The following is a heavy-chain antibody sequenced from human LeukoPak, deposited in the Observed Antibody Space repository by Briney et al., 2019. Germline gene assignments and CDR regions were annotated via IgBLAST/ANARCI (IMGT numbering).Heavy chain of an antibody. J-gene: IGHJ6*02. D-gene: IGHD2-2*01. V-gene: IGHV5-10-1*01. CDR1: GYSFTSYW. CDR3: AINREVVPAADNYYGMDV. Sequence: VESLKISCKGSGYSFTSYWISWVRKMPGKGLEWMGRTVPSDSYTPKSPSFQGHVTISGDKSISTAYLQWSSLKASDTAMYYCAINREVVPAADNYYGMDVWGQGTTVTV. CDR2: TVPSDSYT.